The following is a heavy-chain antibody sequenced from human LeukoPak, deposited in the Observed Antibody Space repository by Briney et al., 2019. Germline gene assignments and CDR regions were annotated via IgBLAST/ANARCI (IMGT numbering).Heavy chain of an antibody. Sequence: ASVKVSCKASGYTFTSYGISWVRQAPGQGLEWMGWISAYNGNTNYAQKLQGRVTMTTDTSTSTAYMELRSLRSDDTAVYYCARDRYGVVEVVAATNDAFDIWGQGTMVTVSS. CDR2: ISAYNGNT. J-gene: IGHJ3*02. V-gene: IGHV1-18*01. CDR3: ARDRYGVVEVVAATNDAFDI. D-gene: IGHD2-15*01. CDR1: GYTFTSYG.